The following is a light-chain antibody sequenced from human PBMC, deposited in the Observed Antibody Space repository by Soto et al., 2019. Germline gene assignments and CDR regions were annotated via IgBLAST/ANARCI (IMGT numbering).Light chain of an antibody. CDR1: QSISSW. V-gene: IGKV1-5*03. J-gene: IGKJ2*01. CDR3: QQYNSYLYS. CDR2: KAS. Sequence: MTQSPSTLSASVGDRVTITCRASQSISSWLAWYQQKPGKAPNLLIYKASHLENGVPSRFSGSGSGTEFTLTISSLQPDDFATYYCQQYNSYLYSVGQVTKVDI.